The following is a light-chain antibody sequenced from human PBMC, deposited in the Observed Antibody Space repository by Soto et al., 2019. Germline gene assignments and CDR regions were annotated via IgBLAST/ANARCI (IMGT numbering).Light chain of an antibody. V-gene: IGKV3-11*01. Sequence: ETVMTQSPATLSVSPVSRATLSCRASPSVSSYLAWYQQKPGQAPRLLIYDASNRATGIPARFSGSGSGTDFTLTISSLEPEDFAVYYCQQRSNWPPITFGQGTRLEIK. CDR3: QQRSNWPPIT. CDR1: PSVSSY. CDR2: DAS. J-gene: IGKJ5*01.